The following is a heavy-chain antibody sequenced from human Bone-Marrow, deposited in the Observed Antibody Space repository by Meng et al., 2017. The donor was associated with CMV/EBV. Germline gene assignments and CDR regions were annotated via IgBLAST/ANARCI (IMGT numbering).Heavy chain of an antibody. CDR3: ARGPGYCSSTSCSGHAFDI. V-gene: IGHV3-74*01. Sequence: GESLKISCAASGFTFSSYWMHWVRQAPGKGLVWVSRINSDGSSTSYADSVKGRFTISRDNAKNSLYLQMNSLRAEDTAVYYCARGPGYCSSTSCSGHAFDIWGQGTMVTVSS. J-gene: IGHJ3*02. CDR2: INSDGSST. CDR1: GFTFSSYW. D-gene: IGHD2-2*01.